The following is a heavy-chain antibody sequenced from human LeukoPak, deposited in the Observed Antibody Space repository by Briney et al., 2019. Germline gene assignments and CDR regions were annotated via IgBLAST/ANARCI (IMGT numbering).Heavy chain of an antibody. CDR2: IYPGDSDT. CDR1: GYSFTSYW. V-gene: IGHV5-51*01. D-gene: IGHD2-8*02. Sequence: GESLKISCKGSGYSFTSYWIGWVRQMPGKGLGWMGIIYPGDSDTRYSPSFQGQVTISADKSISTAYLQWSSLKASDTAMYYCARPTSSTYCTGGVCYLVDYRGQGTLVTVSS. CDR3: ARPTSSTYCTGGVCYLVDY. J-gene: IGHJ4*02.